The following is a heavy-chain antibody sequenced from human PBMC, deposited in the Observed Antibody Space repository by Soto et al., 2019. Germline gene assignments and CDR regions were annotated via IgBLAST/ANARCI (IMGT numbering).Heavy chain of an antibody. CDR2: ISSSSSTI. V-gene: IGHV3-48*02. D-gene: IGHD2-2*01. CDR3: AGPLPRVVVPAAHYSYGMDV. Sequence: GGSLRLSCAASGFTFSSYSMNWVRQAPGKGLEWVSYISSSSSTIYYADSVKGRFTISRDNAKNSLYLQMNSLRDEDTAVYYCAGPLPRVVVPAAHYSYGMDVWGQGTTVTVSS. CDR1: GFTFSSYS. J-gene: IGHJ6*02.